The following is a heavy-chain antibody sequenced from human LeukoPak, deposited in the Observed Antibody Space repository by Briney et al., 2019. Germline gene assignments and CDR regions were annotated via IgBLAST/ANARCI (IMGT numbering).Heavy chain of an antibody. Sequence: GGSLRLSCAASGFTFSSCAMSWVRQAPEKRLEWVSAISGDGVNTYYADSVKGRFTISRDNSKNTLYLQMNTLRDEDTAVYYCARGPRYSFYWGQGTLVSVSS. D-gene: IGHD6-13*01. V-gene: IGHV3-23*01. J-gene: IGHJ4*02. CDR1: GFTFSSCA. CDR2: ISGDGVNT. CDR3: ARGPRYSFY.